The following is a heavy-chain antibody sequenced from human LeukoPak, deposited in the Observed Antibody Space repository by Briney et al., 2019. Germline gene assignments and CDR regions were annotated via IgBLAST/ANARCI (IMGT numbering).Heavy chain of an antibody. CDR2: ISYDVKRQ. Sequence: GGSLRLFCAASGFTFSSCGMHWVRQAPGKGLEWVAVISYDVKRQYYADSVKGRFTISRDNSKNTLYLQMNSLRAEDTAVYFCVKEQSSGSYRTSDYWGQGTLVTVSS. D-gene: IGHD3-10*01. V-gene: IGHV3-30*18. CDR1: GFTFSSCG. J-gene: IGHJ4*02. CDR3: VKEQSSGSYRTSDY.